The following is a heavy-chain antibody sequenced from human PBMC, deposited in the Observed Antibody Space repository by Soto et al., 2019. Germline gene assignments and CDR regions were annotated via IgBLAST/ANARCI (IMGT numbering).Heavy chain of an antibody. Sequence: SETLSLTCAVYGGSFSGYYWSWIRQPPGKGLEWIGEINHSGSTNYNPSLKSRVTISVDTSKNQFSLKLSSVTAEDTAVYYCARERGSGWTFDYWGQGTLVTVSS. D-gene: IGHD6-19*01. CDR2: INHSGST. CDR1: GGSFSGYY. J-gene: IGHJ4*02. V-gene: IGHV4-34*01. CDR3: ARERGSGWTFDY.